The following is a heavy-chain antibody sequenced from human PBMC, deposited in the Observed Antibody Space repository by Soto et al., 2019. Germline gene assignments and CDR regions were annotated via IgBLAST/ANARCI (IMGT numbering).Heavy chain of an antibody. CDR3: ARVVAGYYYGMDV. J-gene: IGHJ6*02. V-gene: IGHV3-48*03. D-gene: IGHD6-19*01. CDR2: ISSSGSTI. CDR1: GFTFSSYE. Sequence: EVQLVESGGGLVQPGGSLRLSCAASGFTFSSYEMNWVRQAPGKGLEWVSYISSSGSTIYYADSVKGRFTISRDNAKNSLYLQMNSLRAEDTAVYYCARVVAGYYYGMDVWGQGTTVTVSS.